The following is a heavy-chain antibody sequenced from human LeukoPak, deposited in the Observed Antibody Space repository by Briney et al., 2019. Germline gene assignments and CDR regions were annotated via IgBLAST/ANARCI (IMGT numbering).Heavy chain of an antibody. Sequence: GGSLRLSCAASGFTFSSYAMSWVRQAPGMGLAWVSAISGSGGSTYYADSVKGRFTISRDTSRNTLYLQMNSLKTEDAAVYYCTIQRGILDYWGQGTLVTVSS. CDR1: GFTFSSYA. CDR2: ISGSGGST. CDR3: TIQRGILDY. D-gene: IGHD1-1*01. V-gene: IGHV3-23*01. J-gene: IGHJ4*02.